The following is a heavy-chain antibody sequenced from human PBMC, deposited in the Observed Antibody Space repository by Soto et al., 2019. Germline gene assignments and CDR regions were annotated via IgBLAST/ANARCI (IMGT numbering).Heavy chain of an antibody. J-gene: IGHJ3*02. CDR3: ARATDWLTADAFDI. D-gene: IGHD3-9*01. Sequence: PGESLKISCKGSGYSFTSYWISWVRQMPAKGLEWMGRIDPSDSYANYSPSFQGHVTFSADKSISTAYLQWSSLRASDTAMYYCARATDWLTADAFDIWGQGTMVTVSS. V-gene: IGHV5-10-1*01. CDR1: GYSFTSYW. CDR2: IDPSDSYA.